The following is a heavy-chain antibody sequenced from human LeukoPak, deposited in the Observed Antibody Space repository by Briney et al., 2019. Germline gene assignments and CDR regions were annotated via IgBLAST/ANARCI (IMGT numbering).Heavy chain of an antibody. D-gene: IGHD3-9*01. CDR2: ISGSGGST. V-gene: IGHV3-23*01. Sequence: TGGSLRLSCAASGFTFSSYAMSWVRQAPGKGLEWVSAISGSGGSTYYADSAKGRFTISRDNSKNTLYLQMNSLRAEDTAVYYCAKDEDYDILTGYYLAWGQGTLVTVSS. CDR3: AKDEDYDILTGYYLA. J-gene: IGHJ4*02. CDR1: GFTFSSYA.